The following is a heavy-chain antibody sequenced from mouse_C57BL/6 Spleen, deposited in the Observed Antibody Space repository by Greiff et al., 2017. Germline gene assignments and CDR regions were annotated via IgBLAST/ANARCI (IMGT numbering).Heavy chain of an antibody. CDR2: IDPEDGET. CDR1: GFNIKDYY. D-gene: IGHD3-2*02. CDR3: ARSPGSSGYFDY. V-gene: IGHV14-2*01. Sequence: VQLQQSGAELVKPGASVKLSCTASGFNIKDYYMHWVKQRTEQGLEWIGRIDPEDGETKYAPTFQGKATITADTSSNTAYLQLSSLTSEDTAVYYCARSPGSSGYFDYWGQGTTLTVSS. J-gene: IGHJ2*01.